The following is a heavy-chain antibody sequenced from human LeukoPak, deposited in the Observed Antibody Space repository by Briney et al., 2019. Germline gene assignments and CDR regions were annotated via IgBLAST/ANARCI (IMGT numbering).Heavy chain of an antibody. J-gene: IGHJ4*02. Sequence: PSQTLSLTCTVSGGSISSGDYYWSWIRQPRGKGLEWIGYIYYSGSTYYNPSLKSRVTISVDTSKNQFSLKLSYVTAADTAVYYCARVAYYYDSSGYSPVDYWGQGTLVTVSS. CDR1: GGSISSGDYY. CDR2: IYYSGST. D-gene: IGHD3-22*01. CDR3: ARVAYYYDSSGYSPVDY. V-gene: IGHV4-30-4*08.